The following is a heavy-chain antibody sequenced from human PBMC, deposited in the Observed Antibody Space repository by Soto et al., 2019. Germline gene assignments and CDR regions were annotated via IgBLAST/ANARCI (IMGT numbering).Heavy chain of an antibody. V-gene: IGHV1-69*01. Sequence: QVQLVQSGAEVKKPGSSVKVSCKASGGTFSSYAISWVRQAPGQGLEWMGGIIPIFGTANYAQKFQGRVTITADESTSTAYMERSSLRSEDTAVYYCARVIGTRGYSYGDPDFYGMDVWGQGTTVTVSS. CDR3: ARVIGTRGYSYGDPDFYGMDV. J-gene: IGHJ6*02. D-gene: IGHD5-18*01. CDR1: GGTFSSYA. CDR2: IIPIFGTA.